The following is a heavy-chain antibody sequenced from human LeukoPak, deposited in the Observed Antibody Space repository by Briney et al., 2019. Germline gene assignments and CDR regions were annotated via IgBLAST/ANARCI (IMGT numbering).Heavy chain of an antibody. CDR2: IYHSGST. Sequence: PSETLSLTCTVSGYSITSGYYWGWIRQPPGKGLEWIGSIYHSGSTNYNPSLKSRVTISVDTSKNQFSLKLSSVTAADTAVYYCARGRGIAARIPYFYYYYMDVWGKGTTVTVSS. CDR1: GYSITSGYY. D-gene: IGHD6-6*01. V-gene: IGHV4-38-2*02. J-gene: IGHJ6*03. CDR3: ARGRGIAARIPYFYYYYMDV.